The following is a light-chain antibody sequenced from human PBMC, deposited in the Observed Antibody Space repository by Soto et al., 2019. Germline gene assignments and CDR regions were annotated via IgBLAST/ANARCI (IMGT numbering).Light chain of an antibody. CDR2: GAS. CDR1: HSVISSY. J-gene: IGKJ4*01. CDR3: QQYSNWPLT. V-gene: IGKV3-15*01. Sequence: EIMMKQSPGTLSVSPGERATLSCMASHSVISSYLAWYQQKPGQAPRLLIHGASTRATAIPARFSGSGSGTEFTLTISSLQSEDFAVYYCQQYSNWPLTFGGGTKV.